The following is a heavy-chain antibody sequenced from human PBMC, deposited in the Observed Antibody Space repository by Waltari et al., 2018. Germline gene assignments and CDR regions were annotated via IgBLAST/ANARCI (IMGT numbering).Heavy chain of an antibody. Sequence: EVQLVESGGRLVPPGGSLRISCAVSGFTFSKSWMHWVRQAPGKGLVWVLRINKDGSSISYADSVEGRFTNSRDNAKKTLYLQMNSLRAEDTGVYYCAREGPQLSDYMDVWGKGTTVNVSS. V-gene: IGHV3-74*01. D-gene: IGHD2-15*01. J-gene: IGHJ6*03. CDR3: AREGPQLSDYMDV. CDR1: GFTFSKSW. CDR2: INKDGSSI.